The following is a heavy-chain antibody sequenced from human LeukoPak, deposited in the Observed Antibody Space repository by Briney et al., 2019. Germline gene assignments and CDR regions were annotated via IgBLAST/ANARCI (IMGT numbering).Heavy chain of an antibody. CDR3: ASMSGYYPSYYFDY. CDR2: IIPIFGTA. J-gene: IGHJ4*02. CDR1: GGTFSSYA. Sequence: SVKVSCKASGGTFSSYAISWVRQAPGQGLEWMGGIIPIFGTANYAQKFQGRVTITAEESTSTAYMEVRSLRSDDTAVYYCASMSGYYPSYYFDYWGQGTLVTVSS. V-gene: IGHV1-69*01. D-gene: IGHD3-3*01.